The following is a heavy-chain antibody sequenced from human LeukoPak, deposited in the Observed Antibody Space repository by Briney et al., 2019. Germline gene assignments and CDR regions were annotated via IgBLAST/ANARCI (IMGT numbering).Heavy chain of an antibody. D-gene: IGHD2-2*01. Sequence: SGGSLRLSCAASGFTFSNAWMSWVRQAPGKGLEWVGSIDSSDNTYYNPSLKSRLTISRDTSRNEFSMTLRSVTAADSAVFFCARNVAGFSTRGGGWFDSWGQGALVIVSS. V-gene: IGHV4-59*12. CDR1: GFTFSNAW. CDR3: ARNVAGFSTRGGGWFDS. CDR2: IDSSDNT. J-gene: IGHJ5*01.